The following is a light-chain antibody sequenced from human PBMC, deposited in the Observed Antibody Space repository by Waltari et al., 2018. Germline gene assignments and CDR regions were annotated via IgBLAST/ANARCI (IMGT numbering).Light chain of an antibody. CDR1: NIESKR. CDR2: HNR. V-gene: IGLV3-21*02. J-gene: IGLJ1*01. Sequence: SYVLTQPPSVSVAPGQTTRITCGGDNIESKREHWYQQKPGQAPVLLVYHNRDRPSRIPERFSGSNSGNTATLTITRVEAGDEAEYYCQVWHSISDHPGVFGTGTKVTVL. CDR3: QVWHSISDHPGV.